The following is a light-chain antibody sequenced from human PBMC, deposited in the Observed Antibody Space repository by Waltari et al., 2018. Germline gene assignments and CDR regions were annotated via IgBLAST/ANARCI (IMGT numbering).Light chain of an antibody. CDR2: VKSDGSH. V-gene: IGLV4-69*01. CDR3: QTGGHGTWV. J-gene: IGLJ3*02. Sequence: QLVLPQSPSASAPLGASLKLTCTLSSGHSTNIIAWLQQQPEKGPRFLMNVKSDGSHNKGVGIPDRFSGSSSGAERYLTISSLQSEDEADYYCQTGGHGTWVFGGGTRLTVL. CDR1: SGHSTNI.